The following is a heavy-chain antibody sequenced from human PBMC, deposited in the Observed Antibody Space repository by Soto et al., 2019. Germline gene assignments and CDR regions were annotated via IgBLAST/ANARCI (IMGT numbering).Heavy chain of an antibody. V-gene: IGHV1-69*13. CDR2: IIPIFGTA. CDR3: ARISKSSGSSTGTYYFDY. J-gene: IGHJ4*02. D-gene: IGHD6-6*01. CDR1: GGTFSSYA. Sequence: GASVKVSCKASGGTFSSYAISWVRQAPGQGLEWMGGIIPIFGTANYAQKFQGRVTITADESTSTAYMELSSLRSEDTAVYYCARISKSSGSSTGTYYFDYWGQGTLVTVYS.